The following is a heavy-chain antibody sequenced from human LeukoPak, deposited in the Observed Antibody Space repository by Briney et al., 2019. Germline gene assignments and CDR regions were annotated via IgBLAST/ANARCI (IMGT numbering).Heavy chain of an antibody. V-gene: IGHV1-69*01. CDR3: ARGPYYDFWIHPYYYYYYMDV. CDR1: GGTFSSYA. Sequence: ASVKVSCKASGGTFSSYAISWVRQAPGQGLEWMGGIIPIFGNANYAQKFQGRVTITADDSTSTAYMELSSLRSEDTAVYYCARGPYYDFWIHPYYYYYYMDVWGKGTTVTVSS. D-gene: IGHD3-3*01. J-gene: IGHJ6*03. CDR2: IIPIFGNA.